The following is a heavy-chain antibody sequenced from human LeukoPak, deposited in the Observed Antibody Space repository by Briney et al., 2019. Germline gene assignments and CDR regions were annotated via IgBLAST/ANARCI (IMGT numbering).Heavy chain of an antibody. CDR1: GGSISSYY. Sequence: SETLSLTCTVSGGSISSYYWSWIRQPPGKGLEWIGYIYYSGSTNYNPSLRSRVTISVDTSKNQFSLKLSSVTAADTAVYYCARDRAIFEDYYYYYMDVWGKGTTVTVSS. D-gene: IGHD3-3*01. CDR3: ARDRAIFEDYYYYYMDV. J-gene: IGHJ6*03. V-gene: IGHV4-59*01. CDR2: IYYSGST.